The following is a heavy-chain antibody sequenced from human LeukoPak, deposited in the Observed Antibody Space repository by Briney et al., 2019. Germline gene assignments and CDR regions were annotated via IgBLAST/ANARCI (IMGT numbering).Heavy chain of an antibody. J-gene: IGHJ4*02. Sequence: PSETLSLTCTVSGGSISSGGYYWSWIRQHPGKGLEWIGYIYYSGSTYYNPSLKSRVTISVDTSKNQFSLKLSSVTAADTAVYYCASVWQSRSKLQEYYFDYWGQGTLVTVSS. CDR3: ASVWQSRSKLQEYYFDY. CDR1: GGSISSGGYY. CDR2: IYYSGST. V-gene: IGHV4-31*03. D-gene: IGHD3-16*01.